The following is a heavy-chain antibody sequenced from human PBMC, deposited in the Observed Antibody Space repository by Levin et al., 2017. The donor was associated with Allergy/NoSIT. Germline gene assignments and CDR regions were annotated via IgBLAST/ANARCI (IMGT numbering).Heavy chain of an antibody. CDR1: GFTFRDFY. D-gene: IGHD1/OR15-1a*01. CDR3: ARVGSSVPRNNYFDY. J-gene: IGHJ4*02. V-gene: IGHV3-11*05. Sequence: AGGSLRLSCASSGFTFRDFYMTWIRQAPGKGLEWVSYINGNADYTNYGGSVKGRFTISRDNAKNSLYLQMNSLRADDTAVYYCARVGSSVPRNNYFDYWGQGTLVTVSP. CDR2: INGNADYT.